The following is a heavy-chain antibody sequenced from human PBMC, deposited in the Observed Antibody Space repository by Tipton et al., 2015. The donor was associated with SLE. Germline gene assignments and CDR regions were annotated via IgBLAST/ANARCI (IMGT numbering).Heavy chain of an antibody. J-gene: IGHJ4*02. CDR1: GGSIIESTYS. CDR2: MYFSGNT. V-gene: IGHV4-39*07. Sequence: TLSLTCTVSGGSIIESTYSWDWIRQAPGKGLEWIGSMYFSGNTYYNPFLRSRVTISADTSKNQFSLKLTSVTAADTAVYYCARDPKYWGQGTLVIVSS. CDR3: ARDPKY.